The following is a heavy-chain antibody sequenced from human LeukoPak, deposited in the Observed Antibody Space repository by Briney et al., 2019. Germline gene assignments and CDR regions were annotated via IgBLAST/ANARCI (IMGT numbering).Heavy chain of an antibody. CDR1: GYTFTYYY. CDR2: INPNSGGT. Sequence: ASVKVSCKASGYTFTYYYMHWVRQAPGQGLEWMGWINPNSGGTNYAQKFQGRVTMTRDTSISTAYMELSRLRSDDTAVYYCAREFGSGSYTGIDYWGQGTLVTVSS. J-gene: IGHJ4*02. D-gene: IGHD3-10*01. CDR3: AREFGSGSYTGIDY. V-gene: IGHV1-2*02.